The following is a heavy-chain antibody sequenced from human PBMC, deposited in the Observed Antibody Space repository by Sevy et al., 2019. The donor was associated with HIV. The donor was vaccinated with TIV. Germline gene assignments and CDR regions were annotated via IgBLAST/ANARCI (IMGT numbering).Heavy chain of an antibody. J-gene: IGHJ4*02. CDR2: IYTSGST. Sequence: SETLSLTCTVSGGSISSGSYYWSWIRQPAGKGLEWIGRIYTSGSTNYNPSLKSRVTMSVDTSKNQFSLKLSSVTAADTAVYYCAIGSSWYPYGYWGQRTLVTVSS. V-gene: IGHV4-61*02. D-gene: IGHD6-13*01. CDR1: GGSISSGSYY. CDR3: AIGSSWYPYGY.